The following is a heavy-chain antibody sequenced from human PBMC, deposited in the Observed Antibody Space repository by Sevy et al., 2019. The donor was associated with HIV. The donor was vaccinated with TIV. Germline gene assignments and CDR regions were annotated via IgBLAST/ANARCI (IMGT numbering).Heavy chain of an antibody. Sequence: GGSLRLSCAASGFTFSSYAMSWVRQAPGKGLEWVSAISGSGGSTYYADSVKGRFTISRDNSKNTLYLQMNSLRAEDTAVYYCAKNRYYGSGSYYNPDAFDIWGQRTMVTVSS. V-gene: IGHV3-23*01. D-gene: IGHD3-10*01. CDR2: ISGSGGST. CDR3: AKNRYYGSGSYYNPDAFDI. J-gene: IGHJ3*02. CDR1: GFTFSSYA.